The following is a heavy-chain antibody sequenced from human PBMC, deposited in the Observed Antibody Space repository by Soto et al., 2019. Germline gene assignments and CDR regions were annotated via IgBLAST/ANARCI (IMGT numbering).Heavy chain of an antibody. CDR2: IYYSGST. D-gene: IGHD4-4*01. CDR3: ARRGKVITTNYGMDV. V-gene: IGHV4-39*01. CDR1: GGSISSSSYY. J-gene: IGHJ6*02. Sequence: SETLSLTCTVSGGSISSSSYYWGWIRQPPGKGLEWIGSIYYSGSTYYNPSLKSRVTISVDTSKNQFSLKLSSVTAADTAVYYCARRGKVITTNYGMDVWGQGTTATVSS.